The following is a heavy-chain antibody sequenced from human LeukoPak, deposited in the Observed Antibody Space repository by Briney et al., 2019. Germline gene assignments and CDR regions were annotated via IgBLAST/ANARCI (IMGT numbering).Heavy chain of an antibody. Sequence: SVKVSCKASGFTFTSSAVQWVRQARGQRLEWIGWIVVGSGNTNYAQKFQERVTITRDMSTSTAYMELNSLRAEDTAVYYCTRMVWRSRPFDYWGQGTLVTVSS. D-gene: IGHD2-2*01. CDR2: IVVGSGNT. CDR3: TRMVWRSRPFDY. V-gene: IGHV1-58*01. J-gene: IGHJ4*02. CDR1: GFTFTSSA.